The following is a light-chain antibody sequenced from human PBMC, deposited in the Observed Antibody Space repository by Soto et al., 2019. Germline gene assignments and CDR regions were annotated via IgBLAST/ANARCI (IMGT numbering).Light chain of an antibody. Sequence: DIQMTQSPSTLSGSVGDRVTITCRASQTISSWLAWYQQKPGKAPKLLIYKASTVKSGVPSRFSGSVSGTEFTLTISSLQPDDFATYYCQHYNSYSEAFGQGTKVDIK. CDR1: QTISSW. V-gene: IGKV1-5*03. J-gene: IGKJ1*01. CDR2: KAS. CDR3: QHYNSYSEA.